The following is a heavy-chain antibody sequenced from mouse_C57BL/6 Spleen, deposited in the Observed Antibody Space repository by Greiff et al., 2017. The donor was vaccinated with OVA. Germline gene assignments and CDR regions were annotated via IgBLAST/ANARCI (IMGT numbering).Heavy chain of an antibody. CDR1: GYTFTSYW. CDR2: IDPSDSYT. Sequence: VQLQQPGAELVKPGASVKLSCKASGYTFTSYWMQWVKQRPGQGLEWIGEIDPSDSYTNYNQKFKGKATLTVDTSSSTAYMQLSSLTSEDSAVYYCARYGSLAWFAYWGQGTLVTVSA. V-gene: IGHV1-50*01. D-gene: IGHD6-2*01. J-gene: IGHJ3*01. CDR3: ARYGSLAWFAY.